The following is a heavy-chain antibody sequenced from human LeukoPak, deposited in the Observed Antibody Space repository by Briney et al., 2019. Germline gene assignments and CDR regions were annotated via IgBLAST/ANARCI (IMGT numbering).Heavy chain of an antibody. CDR3: AKERWLRFFDY. D-gene: IGHD5-24*01. V-gene: IGHV3-30*18. CDR1: GFIFSNNA. CDR2: ILYDGSDQ. Sequence: GGSLRLSCVTSGFIFSNNAMHGIRQAPGRGLEWLAAILYDGSDQYYADSVKGQFTISKDHSKDTLNLQINSLRDEDTAVYYCAKERWLRFFDYWGQGTLVTVSS. J-gene: IGHJ4*02.